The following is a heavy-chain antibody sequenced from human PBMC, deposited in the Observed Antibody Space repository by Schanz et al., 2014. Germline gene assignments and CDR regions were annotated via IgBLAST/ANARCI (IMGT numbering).Heavy chain of an antibody. D-gene: IGHD2-8*02. V-gene: IGHV3-21*04. CDR1: GFTFSSYA. J-gene: IGHJ4*02. CDR2: VSRSTPDI. Sequence: VQLVESGGGVVQPGGSLRLSCAASGFTFSSYAMSWVRQAPGKGLEWVSYVSRSTPDIYYADSVKGRFTMSRDNAKNSVFLQMNSLRAEDTAVYYCAKSLESCPGGRCSRGYFDYWGQGTLVTVSS. CDR3: AKSLESCPGGRCSRGYFDY.